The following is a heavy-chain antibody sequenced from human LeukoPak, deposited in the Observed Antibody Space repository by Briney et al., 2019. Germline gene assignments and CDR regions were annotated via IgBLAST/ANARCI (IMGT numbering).Heavy chain of an antibody. CDR2: INPSGGST. CDR3: ARDTPGLYYGSGSSPDY. V-gene: IGHV1-46*01. Sequence: ASVKVSCEASGYTFTSYYMHWVRQAPGQGLEWMGIINPSGGSTSYAQKFQGRVTMTRDMSTSTVYIELSSLRSEDTAVYYCARDTPGLYYGSGSSPDYWGQGTLVTVSS. D-gene: IGHD3-10*01. CDR1: GYTFTSYY. J-gene: IGHJ4*02.